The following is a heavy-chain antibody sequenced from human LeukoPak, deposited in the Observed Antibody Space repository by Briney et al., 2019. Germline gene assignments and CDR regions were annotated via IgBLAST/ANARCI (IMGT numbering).Heavy chain of an antibody. CDR1: GFTFSNAW. V-gene: IGHV3-15*01. CDR3: TTGPYYYYGMDV. CDR2: IKSKTDGGTT. J-gene: IGHJ6*02. Sequence: GGSLRLSCAASGFTFSNAWMSWVRQAPGKGLEWVGRIKSKTDGGTTDYAASVKGRFTISRDDSKNTLYLQMNSLKTEDTAVYYCTTGPYYYYGMDVWGQGTTVTVSS.